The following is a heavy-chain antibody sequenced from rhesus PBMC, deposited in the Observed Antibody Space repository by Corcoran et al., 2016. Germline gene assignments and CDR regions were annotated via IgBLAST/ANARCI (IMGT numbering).Heavy chain of an antibody. D-gene: IGHD1-44*01. CDR3: ARRGNNNRFDV. Sequence: EVQLVQSGAEVKRPGESLKISCKTSGYSFTSYWISWVCQMPGKGLEWMGASDPIDPDTRNSPPFQGQVTISADKSISTAYLQWSSLKASDTATYYCARRGNNNRFDVWGPGVLVTVSS. V-gene: IGHV5-20*02. CDR2: SDPIDPDT. J-gene: IGHJ5-1*01. CDR1: GYSFTSYW.